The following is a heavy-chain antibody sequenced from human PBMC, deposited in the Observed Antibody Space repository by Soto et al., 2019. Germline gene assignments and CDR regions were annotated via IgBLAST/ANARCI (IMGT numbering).Heavy chain of an antibody. V-gene: IGHV4-34*01. CDR2: INHSGST. CDR1: GGSFSGYY. CDR3: ARVGYYDFWSGYPLDV. J-gene: IGHJ6*04. Sequence: SETLSLTCAVYGGSFSGYYWSWIRQPPGKGLEWIGEINHSGSTNYNPSLKSRVTISVDTSKNQFSLKLSSVTAADTAVYYCARVGYYDFWSGYPLDVWGKGTTVTVSS. D-gene: IGHD3-3*01.